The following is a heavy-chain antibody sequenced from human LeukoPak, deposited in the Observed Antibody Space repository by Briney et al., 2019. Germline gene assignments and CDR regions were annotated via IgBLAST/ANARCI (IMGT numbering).Heavy chain of an antibody. V-gene: IGHV3-74*03. D-gene: IGHD3-10*01. Sequence: PGGSLRLPCTASGFTFSTYWINWVRQSPGKGLVWVALINGDGSTTTHADSVKGRFTISRDNAKNTAYLQMNSLRDEDTAVYYCARDYAGSPDYWGQGTPVTVSA. CDR2: INGDGSTT. CDR3: ARDYAGSPDY. J-gene: IGHJ4*02. CDR1: GFTFSTYW.